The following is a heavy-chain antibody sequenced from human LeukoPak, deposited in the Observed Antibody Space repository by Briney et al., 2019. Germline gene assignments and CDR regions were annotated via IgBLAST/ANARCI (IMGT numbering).Heavy chain of an antibody. J-gene: IGHJ4*02. V-gene: IGHV1-46*01. CDR1: GYTFTSYY. Sequence: AAVKVSCKASGYTFTSYYIHWVRQAPGQGLEWMGIIYPGGGSTSYAQKFQGRVTMTRDMSTSTVYMELSSLRSEDTAVYYCARDNDFDYWGQGTLVTVSS. CDR2: IYPGGGST. D-gene: IGHD2-8*01. CDR3: ARDNDFDY.